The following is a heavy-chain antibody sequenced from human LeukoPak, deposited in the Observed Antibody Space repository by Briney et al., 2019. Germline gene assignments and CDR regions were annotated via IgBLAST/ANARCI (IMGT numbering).Heavy chain of an antibody. D-gene: IGHD3-22*01. V-gene: IGHV4-59*01. CDR3: AGTYYYDSSGLPFQH. Sequence: SETLSLTCTVSGGSISSYYWSWIRQPPGKGLEWIGYIYYSGSTNCNPSLKSRVTISVDTSKNQFSLKLSSVTAADTAVYYCAGTYYYDSSGLPFQHWGQGTLVTVSS. CDR1: GGSISSYY. CDR2: IYYSGST. J-gene: IGHJ1*01.